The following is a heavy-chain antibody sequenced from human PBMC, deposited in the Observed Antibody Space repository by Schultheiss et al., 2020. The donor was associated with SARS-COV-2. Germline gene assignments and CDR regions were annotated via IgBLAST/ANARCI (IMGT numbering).Heavy chain of an antibody. D-gene: IGHD2-2*01. CDR3: ARGTQGRIVVVPALLYRGRYYMDV. CDR2: IYYSGST. Sequence: SETLSLTCTVSGGSISSYYWSWIRQHPGKGLEWIGYIYYSGSTNYNPSLNSRVTISVDTSKNQFSLKLSSLTAADTAVYYCARGTQGRIVVVPALLYRGRYYMDVWGKGTTVTVSS. V-gene: IGHV4-59*12. CDR1: GGSISSYY. J-gene: IGHJ6*03.